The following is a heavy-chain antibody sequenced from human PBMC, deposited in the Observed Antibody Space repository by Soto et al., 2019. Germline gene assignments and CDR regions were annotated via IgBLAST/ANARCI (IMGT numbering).Heavy chain of an antibody. V-gene: IGHV1-18*01. D-gene: IGHD3-3*01. Sequence: GLEWMGWISAYNGNTNYAQKLQGRVTMTTDTSTSTAYMELRSLRSDDTAVYYCARDRNYDFWSGYYYYYYMDVWGKGTTVTVSS. CDR2: ISAYNGNT. J-gene: IGHJ6*03. CDR3: ARDRNYDFWSGYYYYYYMDV.